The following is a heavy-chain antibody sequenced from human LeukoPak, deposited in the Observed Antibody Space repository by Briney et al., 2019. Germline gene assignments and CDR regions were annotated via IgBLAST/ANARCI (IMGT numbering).Heavy chain of an antibody. CDR2: IYTSGST. D-gene: IGHD2-2*01. CDR1: GGSISSYY. CDR3: ARHLYCSSTSCSYFDY. V-gene: IGHV4-4*09. J-gene: IGHJ4*02. Sequence: SETLSLTCTVSGGSISSYYRSWIRQPPGKGLEWIGYIYTSGSTNYNPSLKSRVTISVDTSKNQFSLKLSSVTAADTAVYYCARHLYCSSTSCSYFDYWGQGTLVTVSS.